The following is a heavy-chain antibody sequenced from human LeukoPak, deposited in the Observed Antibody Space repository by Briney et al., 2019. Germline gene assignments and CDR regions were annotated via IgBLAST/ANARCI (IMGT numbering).Heavy chain of an antibody. CDR3: ARDLLW. V-gene: IGHV4-4*07. CDR1: GGSISSYY. Sequence: SETLSLTCTVSGGSISSYYWSWLPQPAGKGLEWIGHIYPGGTTSYNPSLKSRVTMSVDTSKNQFSLRLTSVIAADTAVYYCARDLLWWGQGTLVTVSS. J-gene: IGHJ4*02. D-gene: IGHD2-21*01. CDR2: IYPGGTT.